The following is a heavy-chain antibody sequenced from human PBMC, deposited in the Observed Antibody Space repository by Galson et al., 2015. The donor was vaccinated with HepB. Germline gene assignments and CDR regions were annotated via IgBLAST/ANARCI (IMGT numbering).Heavy chain of an antibody. CDR1: GYTFTSYA. V-gene: IGHV1-3*01. CDR2: INAGNGNT. Sequence: SVKVSCKASGYTFTSYAMHWVRQAPGQRLEWMGWINAGNGNTKYSQKFQGRVTITRDTSASTAYMELSSLRSEDTAVYYCARDSYDYVWGSYRENWFDPWGQGTLVTVSS. J-gene: IGHJ5*02. D-gene: IGHD3-16*02. CDR3: ARDSYDYVWGSYRENWFDP.